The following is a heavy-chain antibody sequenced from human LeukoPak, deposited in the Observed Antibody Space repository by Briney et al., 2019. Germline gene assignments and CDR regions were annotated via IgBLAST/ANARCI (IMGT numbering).Heavy chain of an antibody. CDR1: GFTFSDFW. V-gene: IGHV3-7*01. CDR2: IKPDGSQK. CDR3: ANSGWSLRDY. J-gene: IGHJ4*02. Sequence: PGGSLRLSCAASGFTFSDFWMAWVRQAPGRGLERVANIKPDGSQKYYVGSVKGRFSISRDNAENSLYLQMNSLRAEDTAVYYCANSGWSLRDYWGQGTLVTVSS. D-gene: IGHD6-19*01.